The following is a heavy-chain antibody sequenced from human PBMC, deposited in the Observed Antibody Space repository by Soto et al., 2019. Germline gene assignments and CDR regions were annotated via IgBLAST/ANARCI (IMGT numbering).Heavy chain of an antibody. J-gene: IGHJ4*02. D-gene: IGHD3-22*01. V-gene: IGHV3-64D*06. CDR2: ISINGGST. Sequence: GGSLRLSCSASGFTFSSYAMHWVRQAPGKGLEYVSSISINGGSTHYADSVKGRFTISRDNSRNTQYLQMSSLRADDTAAYYCVKGEFYYDSSAYYPFDSWGQGT. CDR3: VKGEFYYDSSAYYPFDS. CDR1: GFTFSSYA.